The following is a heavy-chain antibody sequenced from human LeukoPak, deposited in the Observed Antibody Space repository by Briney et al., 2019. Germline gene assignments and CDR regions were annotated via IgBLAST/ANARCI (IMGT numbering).Heavy chain of an antibody. V-gene: IGHV1-18*01. CDR2: ISAYNGNT. D-gene: IGHD2-15*01. CDR1: GYRFTSYG. Sequence: ASVKVSCKASGYRFTSYGITWVRQAPGQGLEWMGWISAYNGNTNYAQKLQGRVTLTTDTSTSTAYMELRSLRSDDTAVYYCARQGYCSGGNCYSSMNWLDPWGQGTLVTVSS. CDR3: ARQGYCSGGNCYSSMNWLDP. J-gene: IGHJ5*02.